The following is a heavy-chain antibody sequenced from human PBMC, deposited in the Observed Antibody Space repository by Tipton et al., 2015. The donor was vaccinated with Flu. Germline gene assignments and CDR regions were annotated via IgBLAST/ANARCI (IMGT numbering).Heavy chain of an antibody. D-gene: IGHD3-10*01. CDR3: ARSTYYYGSGSADY. V-gene: IGHV4-38-2*01. CDR1: GYSIRSAYY. Sequence: LRLSCSVPGYSIRSAYYWGWVRRPPGKGLEWIGTIFHSGTTYYNPSLKSRVTISVDTAKNQFSQRLSSVTAADTAVYYCARSTYYYGSGSADYWGQGTLVTVSS. J-gene: IGHJ4*02. CDR2: IFHSGTT.